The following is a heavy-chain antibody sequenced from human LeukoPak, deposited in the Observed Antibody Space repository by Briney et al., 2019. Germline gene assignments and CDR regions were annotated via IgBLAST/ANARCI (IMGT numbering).Heavy chain of an antibody. CDR2: IIPIFGTA. Sequence: GASVKVSCKASGGTFSSYAISRVRQAPGQGLEWMGGIIPIFGTANYARKFQGRVTITADESTSTAYMELSSLRSEDTAVYYCAYSSSSPLGYYYYMDVWGKGTTVTVSS. CDR3: AYSSSSPLGYYYYMDV. CDR1: GGTFSSYA. V-gene: IGHV1-69*13. J-gene: IGHJ6*03. D-gene: IGHD6-6*01.